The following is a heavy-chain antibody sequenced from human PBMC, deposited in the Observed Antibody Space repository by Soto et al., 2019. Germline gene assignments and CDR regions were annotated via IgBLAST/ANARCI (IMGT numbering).Heavy chain of an antibody. CDR2: INPGNGDT. D-gene: IGHD6-6*01. J-gene: IGHJ4*02. CDR3: ARDSSSSRSFDY. CDR1: GYPFTIYA. Sequence: VASVKVSCKASGYPFTIYAIHWVRQAPGQSLEWMGWINPGNGDTKYSQIFQGRVTITWDTSARTAYMDLSSLISEDTADYYCARDSSSSRSFDYWGQGAQVTVS. V-gene: IGHV1-3*01.